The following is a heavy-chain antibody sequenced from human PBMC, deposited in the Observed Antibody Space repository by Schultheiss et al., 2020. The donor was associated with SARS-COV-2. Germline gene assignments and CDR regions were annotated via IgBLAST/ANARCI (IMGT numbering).Heavy chain of an antibody. V-gene: IGHV1-2*02. CDR2: INPNSGGT. CDR3: ASYRDSTRTPRTKHAFDI. D-gene: IGHD1/OR15-1a*01. CDR1: GYTFTGYY. J-gene: IGHJ3*02. Sequence: ASVKVSCKASGYTFTGYYMHWVRQAPGQGLEWMGWINPNSGGTNYAQKFQGRVTMTRDTSISTAYMELSRLRSDDTAVYYCASYRDSTRTPRTKHAFDIWGRGTMVTVSS.